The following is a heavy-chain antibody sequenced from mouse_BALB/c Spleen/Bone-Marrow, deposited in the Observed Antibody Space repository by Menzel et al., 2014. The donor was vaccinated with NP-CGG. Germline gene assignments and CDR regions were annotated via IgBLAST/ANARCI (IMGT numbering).Heavy chain of an antibody. Sequence: QVQLQQSGAELMKPGASMKISCKATGYTFSSYWIEWVKQRPGHGLEWIGEILPGSGSTNYNERFKGKATFTADTSSNTAYMQLNSLTSEDSAVYYCARAYYVNYDAMDYWGQGTSVTVSS. D-gene: IGHD2-10*01. J-gene: IGHJ4*01. V-gene: IGHV1-9*01. CDR2: ILPGSGST. CDR3: ARAYYVNYDAMDY. CDR1: GYTFSSYW.